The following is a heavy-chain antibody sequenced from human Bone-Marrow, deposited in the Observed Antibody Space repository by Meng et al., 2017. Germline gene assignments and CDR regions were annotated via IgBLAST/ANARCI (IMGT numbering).Heavy chain of an antibody. CDR2: IKQDGSEQ. CDR1: GFTFSSHW. J-gene: IGHJ4*02. D-gene: IGHD3-10*01. Sequence: GGSLRLSCAASGFTFSSHWMNWVRQAPGKGLEWVANIKQDGSEQYYVDSVKGRFTISRDNAKNSLYLQMSSLRAGDTAVYYCARDFFFSPWFGESTWSFDYWGQGTVVPSPQ. V-gene: IGHV3-7*01. CDR3: ARDFFFSPWFGESTWSFDY.